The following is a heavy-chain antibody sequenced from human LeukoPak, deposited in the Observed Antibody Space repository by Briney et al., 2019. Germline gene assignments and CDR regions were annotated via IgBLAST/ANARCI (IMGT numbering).Heavy chain of an antibody. J-gene: IGHJ3*02. V-gene: IGHV3-21*01. CDR1: GLTFSSYS. CDR2: ISSSSSYI. CDR3: AFSSGWHLGDI. Sequence: GGSLRLSCAASGLTFSSYSMNWVRQAPGKGLERVSSISSSSSYIYYADSVKGRFTISRDNAKNSLYLQMNSLRAEDTAVYYCAFSSGWHLGDIWGQGTMVTVSS. D-gene: IGHD6-19*01.